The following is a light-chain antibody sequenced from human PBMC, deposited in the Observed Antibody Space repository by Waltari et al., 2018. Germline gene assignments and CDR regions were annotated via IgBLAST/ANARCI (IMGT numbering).Light chain of an antibody. Sequence: QSVLTQPPSASGSPGQRVTISCSGSSSNIGDDSVKWYQHFPGTAPKLLIYRSYRGTSAVPDRYSGSKSGTSASLTISVVQSEDEADYYCATWDDSLNGVVFGGGTKLTVL. J-gene: IGLJ2*01. V-gene: IGLV1-44*01. CDR2: RSY. CDR1: SSNIGDDS. CDR3: ATWDDSLNGVV.